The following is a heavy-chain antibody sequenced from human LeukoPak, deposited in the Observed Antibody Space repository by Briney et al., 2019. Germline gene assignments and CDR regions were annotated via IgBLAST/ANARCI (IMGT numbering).Heavy chain of an antibody. D-gene: IGHD4-17*01. Sequence: WASVKVSCKASGYTFTGYYMHWVRQAPGQGLEWMGWINVNSGGTDYAQKFQGRVTMTRDTSISTAYMELSRLRSDDTAVYYCARDSSQRSTLGGDYVGWYFDLWGRGTLVTVSS. J-gene: IGHJ2*01. V-gene: IGHV1-2*02. CDR1: GYTFTGYY. CDR3: ARDSSQRSTLGGDYVGWYFDL. CDR2: INVNSGGT.